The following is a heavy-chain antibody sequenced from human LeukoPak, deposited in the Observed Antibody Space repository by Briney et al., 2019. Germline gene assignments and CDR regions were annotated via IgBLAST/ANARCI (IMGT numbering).Heavy chain of an antibody. CDR1: GYSFTSYW. Sequence: HGESLKTSFKASGYSFTSYWSAWVRQMPGKGLDWMGIIYPGDSDTTYSPSFQGQVTISADKSISTAYLQWSSLKASDNAMYYCARPPPAVAGNDYWGQGTLVTVSS. D-gene: IGHD6-19*01. V-gene: IGHV5-51*01. CDR3: ARPPPAVAGNDY. CDR2: IYPGDSDT. J-gene: IGHJ4*02.